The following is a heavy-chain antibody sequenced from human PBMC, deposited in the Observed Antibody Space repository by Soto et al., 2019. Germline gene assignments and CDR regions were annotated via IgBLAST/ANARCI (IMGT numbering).Heavy chain of an antibody. Sequence: GESLKISCKGSGYSFTSYWISWVRQMPGKGLEWMGRIDPSDSYTNYSPSFQGHVTISADKSISTAYLQWSSLKASDTAMYYCVRGAQYYYYYGMDVWGQGTTVTVSS. CDR2: IDPSDSYT. V-gene: IGHV5-10-1*01. J-gene: IGHJ6*02. CDR3: VRGAQYYYYYGMDV. CDR1: GYSFTSYW.